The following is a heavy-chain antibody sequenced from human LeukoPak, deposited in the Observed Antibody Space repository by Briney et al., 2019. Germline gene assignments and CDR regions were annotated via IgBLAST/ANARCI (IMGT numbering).Heavy chain of an antibody. Sequence: PGRSLRLSCAASGFTFSSSDMHWVRQSPGKGLEWVALISYDGTEKYYVDSVKGRFTISRNNSKNTLYLQMNSLRAEDTAVYYCAKLEELVVPAAHDYWGQGTLVTVSS. CDR2: ISYDGTEK. D-gene: IGHD2-2*01. J-gene: IGHJ4*02. CDR1: GFTFSSSD. V-gene: IGHV3-30*18. CDR3: AKLEELVVPAAHDY.